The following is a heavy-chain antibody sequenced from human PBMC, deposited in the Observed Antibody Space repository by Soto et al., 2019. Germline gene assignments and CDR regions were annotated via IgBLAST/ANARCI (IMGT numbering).Heavy chain of an antibody. CDR1: GYTFTSYA. Sequence: QVQLVQSGAEVKKPGASVKVSCKASGYTFTSYAMHWVRQAPGQRLEWMGWINAGNGNTKYSLKFQGRVTITRATSAYTAYMELSSLRSEDTAVYYCASFGYNWNDGLYYYGMDVWGQGTTVTVSS. V-gene: IGHV1-3*01. CDR3: ASFGYNWNDGLYYYGMDV. CDR2: INAGNGNT. D-gene: IGHD1-1*01. J-gene: IGHJ6*02.